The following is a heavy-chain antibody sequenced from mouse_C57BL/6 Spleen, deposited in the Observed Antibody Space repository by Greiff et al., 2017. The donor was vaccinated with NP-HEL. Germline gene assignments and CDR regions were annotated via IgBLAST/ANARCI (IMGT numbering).Heavy chain of an antibody. CDR2: IDPETGGT. CDR3: TRGVAPGY. V-gene: IGHV1-15*01. J-gene: IGHJ2*01. CDR1: GYTFTDYE. D-gene: IGHD6-1*01. Sequence: QVHVKQSGAELVRPGASVTLSCKASGYTFTDYEMHWVKQTPVHGLEWIGAIDPETGGTAYNQKFKGKAILTADKSSSTAYMELRSLTSEDSAVYYCTRGVAPGYWGQGTTLTVSS.